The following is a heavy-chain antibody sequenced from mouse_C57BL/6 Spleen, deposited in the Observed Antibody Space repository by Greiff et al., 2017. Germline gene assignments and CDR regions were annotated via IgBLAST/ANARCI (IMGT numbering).Heavy chain of an antibody. Sequence: EVQLQQSGPELVKPGASVKISCKASGYTFTDYYMNWVQQSHGKSLEWIGDINPNNGGTSYNQKFKGKATLTVDKSSSTAYMELRSLTSEDSAVYYCAREISYYGSSYFDYWGQGTTLTVSS. CDR2: INPNNGGT. CDR1: GYTFTDYY. D-gene: IGHD1-1*01. V-gene: IGHV1-26*01. J-gene: IGHJ2*01. CDR3: AREISYYGSSYFDY.